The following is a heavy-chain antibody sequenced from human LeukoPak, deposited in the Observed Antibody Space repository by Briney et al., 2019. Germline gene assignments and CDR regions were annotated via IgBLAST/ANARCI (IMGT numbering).Heavy chain of an antibody. Sequence: PSETLSLTCTVSGGSISSYYWSWIRQPPGKGLEWIGYIYYSGSTNYNPSLKSRVTISVDTSKNQFSLKLSSVTAADTAVYYCARGSRTVTTFQYFQHWGQGTLVTVSS. CDR3: ARGSRTVTTFQYFQH. CDR1: GGSISSYY. J-gene: IGHJ1*01. V-gene: IGHV4-59*01. D-gene: IGHD4-11*01. CDR2: IYYSGST.